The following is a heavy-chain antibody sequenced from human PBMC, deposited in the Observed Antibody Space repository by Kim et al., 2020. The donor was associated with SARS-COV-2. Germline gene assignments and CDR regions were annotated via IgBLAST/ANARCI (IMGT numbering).Heavy chain of an antibody. Sequence: ASVKVSCETSGYTFIDYYIHWVRQAPGQGLEWMGIFYPGHGTSSYTQKFQGRATMTGDTPTSTVYMELSSLRSEDTALYYCARELPRTYHCDFWGQGTLV. CDR1: GYTFIDYY. V-gene: IGHV1-46*01. J-gene: IGHJ4*02. CDR3: ARELPRTYHCDF. CDR2: FYPGHGTS.